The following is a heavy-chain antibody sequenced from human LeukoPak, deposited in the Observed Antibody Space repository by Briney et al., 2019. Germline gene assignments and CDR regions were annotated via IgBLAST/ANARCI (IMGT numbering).Heavy chain of an antibody. D-gene: IGHD1-26*01. CDR2: IKQDESEK. CDR1: GFTLSRYW. V-gene: IGHV3-7*03. J-gene: IGHJ4*02. Sequence: GGSLRLSCAASGFTLSRYWMSWVRQAPGEGPEWVANIKQDESEKDYADSVRGRFTISRGNAKNSLFLQMNSLRAEDTALYYCATYSGVHHKTFDDWGQGTLVTVSS. CDR3: ATYSGVHHKTFDD.